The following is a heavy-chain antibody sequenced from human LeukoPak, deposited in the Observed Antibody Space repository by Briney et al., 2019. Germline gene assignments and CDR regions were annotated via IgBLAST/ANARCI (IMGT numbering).Heavy chain of an antibody. CDR3: ARGLSIAAAGTVY. CDR2: ISSSSSYI. D-gene: IGHD6-13*01. Sequence: GGSLRLSCAASGFTFSSYSMNWVRQAPGKGLEWVSSISSSSSYIYYADSVKGRFTISRDNAKNSLYLQMNSLRAEDTAVYYCARGLSIAAAGTVYWGQGTLVTVSS. CDR1: GFTFSSYS. J-gene: IGHJ4*02. V-gene: IGHV3-21*01.